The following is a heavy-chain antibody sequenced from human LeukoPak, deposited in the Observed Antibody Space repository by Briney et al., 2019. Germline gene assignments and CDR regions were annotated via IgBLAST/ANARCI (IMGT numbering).Heavy chain of an antibody. CDR1: GYSFTSYW. CDR3: ARPSRPYDILTGYYIHYYYGMDV. Sequence: GESLKISCKGSGYSFTSYWIGWVRQMPGKGLEWMGIIYPGDSDTRYSPSFQGQVTISADKSISTAYLQWSSLKASDTAMYYCARPSRPYDILTGYYIHYYYGMDVWGQGTTVTVSS. D-gene: IGHD3-9*01. J-gene: IGHJ6*02. CDR2: IYPGDSDT. V-gene: IGHV5-51*01.